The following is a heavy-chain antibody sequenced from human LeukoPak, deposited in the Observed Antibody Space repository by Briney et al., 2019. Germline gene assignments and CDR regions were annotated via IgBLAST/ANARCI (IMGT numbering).Heavy chain of an antibody. V-gene: IGHV4-4*02. J-gene: IGHJ3*01. D-gene: IGHD5-24*01. CDR2: ISHSGST. CDR1: GGSISRSDW. CDR3: ARDASLQTGAFDV. Sequence: SGTLSLTCAVSGGSISRSDWWSWVRQSPGKGLEWIGEISHSGSTKYNPSLKSRVTISVDKSKNQFSLNLTSVTAADAAMYYCARDASLQTGAFDVWGQGTMVTVSS.